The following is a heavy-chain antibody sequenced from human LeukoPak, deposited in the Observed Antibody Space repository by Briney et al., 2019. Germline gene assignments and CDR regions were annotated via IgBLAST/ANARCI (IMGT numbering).Heavy chain of an antibody. CDR3: AKSEVAGNYFDY. CDR2: ISGSGGST. V-gene: IGHV3-23*01. D-gene: IGHD2-15*01. Sequence: GGSLRLSCAASGFTFSSYSMNWVRQAPGKGLEWVSAISGSGGSTYYADSVKGRFTISRDNSKNTLYLQMNSLRAEDTAVYYCAKSEVAGNYFDYWGQGTLVTVSS. J-gene: IGHJ4*02. CDR1: GFTFSSYS.